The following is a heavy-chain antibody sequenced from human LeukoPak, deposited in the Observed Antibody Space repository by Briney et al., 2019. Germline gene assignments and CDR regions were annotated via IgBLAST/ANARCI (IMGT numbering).Heavy chain of an antibody. D-gene: IGHD2-2*01. CDR3: ARVGLYGCSSTSCYDFDY. CDR2: IIPIFGTA. CDR1: GGTFSSYA. J-gene: IGHJ4*02. Sequence: SVKVSCKASGGTFSSYAISWVRQAPGQGLEWMGGIIPIFGTANYAQKFQGRVTITADESTSTAYMELSSLRSEDTAVYYCARVGLYGCSSTSCYDFDYWGQGTLVTVSS. V-gene: IGHV1-69*13.